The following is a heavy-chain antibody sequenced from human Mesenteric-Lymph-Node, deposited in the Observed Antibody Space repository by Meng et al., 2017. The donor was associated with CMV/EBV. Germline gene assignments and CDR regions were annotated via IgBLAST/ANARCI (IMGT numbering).Heavy chain of an antibody. CDR2: IYYSGST. V-gene: IGHV4-39*07. D-gene: IGHD2-2*01. J-gene: IGHJ1*01. CDR1: GGSISSSSYY. Sequence: SETLSLTCTVSGGSISSSSYYWGWIRQPPGKGLEWIGSIYYSGSTYYNPSLKSRVTISVDTSKNQFSLKLSSVTAADTAVYYCARGGIAYCSSTSCYEEYFQHWGQGTLVTVSS. CDR3: ARGGIAYCSSTSCYEEYFQH.